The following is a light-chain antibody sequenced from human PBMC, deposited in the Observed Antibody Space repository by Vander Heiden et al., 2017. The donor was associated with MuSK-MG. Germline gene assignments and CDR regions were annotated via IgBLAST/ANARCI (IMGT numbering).Light chain of an antibody. V-gene: IGKV3-20*01. CDR2: GTS. CDR1: QSVTSSY. CDR3: QQDGSSPWT. J-gene: IGKJ1*01. Sequence: EIVLTQSPGSLSLSPRERATLSCRASQSVTSSYLAWYQQKPGQAPRILIYGTSSRATGIPDRFSGSGSGTDFTLTISRLEPEDFAVYYCQQDGSSPWTFGQGTKVEIK.